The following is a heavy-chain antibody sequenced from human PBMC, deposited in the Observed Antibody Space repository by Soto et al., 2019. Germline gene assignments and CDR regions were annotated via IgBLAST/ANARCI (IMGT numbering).Heavy chain of an antibody. CDR3: ARENAREVAATILSYSALDG. Sequence: EVQLVESGGGLVQPGGSLRLSCVASEFTSSIYWMTWVRQAPGKGLEWVANITTDGSEQYYLASVKGRFTISRDNAKNSVYLQMHSLRVEDTAVYYCARENAREVAATILSYSALDGWGQGTTVTVSS. V-gene: IGHV3-7*03. CDR1: EFTSSIYW. J-gene: IGHJ6*02. CDR2: ITTDGSEQ. D-gene: IGHD6-13*01.